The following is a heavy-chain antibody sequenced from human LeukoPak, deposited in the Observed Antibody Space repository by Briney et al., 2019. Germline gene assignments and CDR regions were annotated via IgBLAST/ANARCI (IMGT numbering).Heavy chain of an antibody. D-gene: IGHD6-13*01. CDR2: IKQDGSEK. Sequence: PGGSLRLSCVASEFIFSSHAMIWVRQAPGKGLEWVANIKQDGSEKYYVDSVKGRFTISGDNAKNSLYLQMNSLRAEDTAVYYCARRGSSSWYGRGNWFDPWGQGTLVTVSS. CDR3: ARRGSSSWYGRGNWFDP. J-gene: IGHJ5*02. CDR1: EFIFSSHA. V-gene: IGHV3-7*01.